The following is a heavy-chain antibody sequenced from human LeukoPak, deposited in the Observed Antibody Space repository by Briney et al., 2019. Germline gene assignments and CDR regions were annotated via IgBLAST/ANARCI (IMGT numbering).Heavy chain of an antibody. CDR2: IYSGGST. Sequence: GGSLRLSCAASGFTVISNYMSWVRQAPGKGLEWVSGIYSGGSTYYADSVKGRFTISRDNSKNTLYLQMNSLRAEDTALYYCARVPDAMLGYFDYWSQGTLVTVSS. D-gene: IGHD2-2*01. CDR1: GFTVISNY. J-gene: IGHJ4*02. V-gene: IGHV3-53*01. CDR3: ARVPDAMLGYFDY.